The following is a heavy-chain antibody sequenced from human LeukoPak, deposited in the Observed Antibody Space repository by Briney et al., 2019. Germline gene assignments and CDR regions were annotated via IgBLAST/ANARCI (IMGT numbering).Heavy chain of an antibody. Sequence: GGSLRLSCAASGFTFSSYAMSWVRQAPGKGLEWVSAISGSGGSTYYADSVKGRFTISRDNSKNTLYLQMNSLRAEDTAVYYCAKVVLLWFGELIDAFDIWGQGTMVTVSS. CDR1: GFTFSSYA. V-gene: IGHV3-23*01. CDR2: ISGSGGST. CDR3: AKVVLLWFGELIDAFDI. D-gene: IGHD3-10*01. J-gene: IGHJ3*02.